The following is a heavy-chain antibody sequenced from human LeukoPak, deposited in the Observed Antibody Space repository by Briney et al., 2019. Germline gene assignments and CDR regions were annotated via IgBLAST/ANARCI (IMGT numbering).Heavy chain of an antibody. CDR2: IKSKTDGGTT. CDR3: TTNYYDTSGYHSFDY. Sequence: NPGGSLRLSCGASGFTFSNAWMNWVRQAPGKGLEWVGRIKSKTDGGTTDYATPVKGGFTLSRDDSKDTLYLQMSSLKTEDTAVYYCTTNYYDTSGYHSFDYWGQGTLVTVSS. D-gene: IGHD3-22*01. J-gene: IGHJ4*02. CDR1: GFTFSNAW. V-gene: IGHV3-15*07.